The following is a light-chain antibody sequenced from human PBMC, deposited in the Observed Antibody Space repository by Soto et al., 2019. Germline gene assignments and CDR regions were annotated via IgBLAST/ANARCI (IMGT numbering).Light chain of an antibody. J-gene: IGLJ1*01. V-gene: IGLV2-14*01. CDR2: EVS. CDR1: SSDAANYNY. Sequence: QSALTQPRSVSGSPGQSVTISCTRTSSDAANYNYVSWYQQHPGKAPKLIIFEVSNRPSGVSNRFSASKSVNTASLTISGLQTEDEADYFCSSYTSSNTYVFGTGTKVTV. CDR3: SSYTSSNTYV.